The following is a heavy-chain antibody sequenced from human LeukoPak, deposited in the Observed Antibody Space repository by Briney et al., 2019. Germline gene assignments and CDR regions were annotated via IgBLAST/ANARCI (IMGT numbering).Heavy chain of an antibody. V-gene: IGHV3-66*01. Sequence: GGSLRLSCAASGFTFSDYYMSWIRQAPGKGLEWVSVIYSGGSTYYADSVKGRFTISRDNSKNTLYLQMNSLRVEDTAVYYCARVEGFYDGSGFYFDQWGQGTLVTVSS. D-gene: IGHD3-22*01. J-gene: IGHJ4*02. CDR2: IYSGGST. CDR3: ARVEGFYDGSGFYFDQ. CDR1: GFTFSDYY.